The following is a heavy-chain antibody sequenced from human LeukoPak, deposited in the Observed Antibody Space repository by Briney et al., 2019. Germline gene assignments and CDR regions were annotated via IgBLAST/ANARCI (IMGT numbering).Heavy chain of an antibody. V-gene: IGHV4-34*01. J-gene: IGHJ4*02. CDR3: ARVFPTLSGSSAIDY. CDR2: INHSGST. Sequence: SETLSLTCAVYGGSFSGYYWSWIRQPPWKGLEWIGEINHSGSTNYNPSLKSRVAISVDTSKNQFSLKLSSVTAADTAVYYCARVFPTLSGSSAIDYWGQGTLVTVSS. D-gene: IGHD1-26*01. CDR1: GGSFSGYY.